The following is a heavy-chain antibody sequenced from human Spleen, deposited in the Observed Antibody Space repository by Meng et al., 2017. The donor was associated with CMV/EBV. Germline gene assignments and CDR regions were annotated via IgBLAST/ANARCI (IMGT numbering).Heavy chain of an antibody. CDR2: ISYDGSNK. V-gene: IGHV3-30*04. Sequence: FTFSSYAMHGVRQAPGKGLEWVAVISYDGSNKYYADSVKGRFTISRDNSKNTLYLQMNSLRAEDTAVYYCARSYCSGGSCYLGGGDYWGQGTLVTVSS. CDR3: ARSYCSGGSCYLGGGDY. D-gene: IGHD2-15*01. CDR1: FTFSSYA. J-gene: IGHJ4*02.